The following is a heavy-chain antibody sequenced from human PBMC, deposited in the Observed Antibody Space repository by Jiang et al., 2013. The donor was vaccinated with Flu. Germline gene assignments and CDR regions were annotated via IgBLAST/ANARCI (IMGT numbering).Heavy chain of an antibody. J-gene: IGHJ4*02. V-gene: IGHV4-39*01. CDR3: ARWSADIDY. Sequence: GSGLVKPSETLSLTCTVSGGSISSSSYYWGWIRQPPGKGLEWIGSIYYSGSTYYNPSLKSRATISVDTSKNQFSLKLSSVTAADTAVYYCARWSADIDYVGPGNPGHRLL. CDR2: IYYSGST. CDR1: GGSISSSSYY.